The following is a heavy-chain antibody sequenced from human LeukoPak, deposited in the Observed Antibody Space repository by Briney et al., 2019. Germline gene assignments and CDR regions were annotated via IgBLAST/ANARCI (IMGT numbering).Heavy chain of an antibody. CDR2: ISNNGGYT. D-gene: IGHD2-15*01. CDR3: AKQLGYCSDGSCYFPY. V-gene: IGHV3-23*01. CDR1: GFTFSSSA. J-gene: IGHJ4*02. Sequence: GGSLRLSCAASGFTFSSSAMSWVRQAPGKGLEWVSAISNNGGYTYYADSVQGRFTISRDNSKSTLCLQMNSLRAEDTGAYYCAKQLGYCSDGSCYFPYWGQGTLVTVSS.